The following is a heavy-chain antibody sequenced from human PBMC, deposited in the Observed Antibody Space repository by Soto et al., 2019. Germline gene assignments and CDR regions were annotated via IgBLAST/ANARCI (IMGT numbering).Heavy chain of an antibody. CDR1: GFSLSTSGVG. J-gene: IGHJ4*02. CDR3: AHSLEDANYPNYDFWSGYPYYFDY. CDR2: IYWNDDK. V-gene: IGHV2-5*01. Sequence: PTQTLTLTCTFSGFSLSTSGVGVGWIRQPPGKALEWLALIYWNDDKRYSPSLKSRLTITKDTSKNQVVLTMTNMDPVDTATYYCAHSLEDANYPNYDFWSGYPYYFDYWGQGTLVTVSS. D-gene: IGHD3-3*01.